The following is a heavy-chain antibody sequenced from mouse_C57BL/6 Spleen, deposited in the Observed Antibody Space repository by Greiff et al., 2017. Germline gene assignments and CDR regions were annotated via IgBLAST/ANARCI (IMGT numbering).Heavy chain of an antibody. V-gene: IGHV5-17*01. J-gene: IGHJ4*01. CDR3: ARVYYDYDAYAMDY. D-gene: IGHD2-4*01. CDR1: GFTFSDYG. Sequence: EVQLLQSGGGLVKPGVSLILSCAASGFTFSDYGLHWVRQEPGKGLGWVAYISSGSSTIYYADTVKGRVTISRDNAKNTLFLQMTSLRSEDTAMYYCARVYYDYDAYAMDYWGQGTSVTVSS. CDR2: ISSGSSTI.